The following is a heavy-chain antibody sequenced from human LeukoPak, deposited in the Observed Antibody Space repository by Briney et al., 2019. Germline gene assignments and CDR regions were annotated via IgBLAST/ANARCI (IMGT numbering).Heavy chain of an antibody. CDR2: IYYSGST. V-gene: IGHV4-38-2*02. Sequence: EPSETLSLTCTVSGSSISSGYYWGWIRQPPGKGLEWIGSIYYSGSTYYNPSLKSRVTISVDTSKNQFSLKLSSVTAADTAVYYCARGLYILLWFGELSWGGKPNWFDPWGQGTLVTVSS. CDR1: GSSISSGYY. J-gene: IGHJ5*02. D-gene: IGHD3-10*01. CDR3: ARGLYILLWFGELSWGGKPNWFDP.